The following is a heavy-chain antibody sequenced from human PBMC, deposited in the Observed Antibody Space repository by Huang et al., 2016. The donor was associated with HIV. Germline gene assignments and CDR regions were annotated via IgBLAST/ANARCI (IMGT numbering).Heavy chain of an antibody. CDR2: SIRMYGKP. CDR3: ARGQLGSYGDYDVLY. CDR1: GGTFRKDA. J-gene: IGHJ4*02. Sequence: QVQLVQSWAEVKTPGSSVKVSCKSSGGTFRKDAISWVRQAPGQGLEWMGGSIRMYGKPNDARKYQGRVTITAGDSTSTTYVEVSILRSEDTALYYCARGQLGSYGDYDVLYWGQGTLVTVAS. V-gene: IGHV1-69*13. D-gene: IGHD4-17*01.